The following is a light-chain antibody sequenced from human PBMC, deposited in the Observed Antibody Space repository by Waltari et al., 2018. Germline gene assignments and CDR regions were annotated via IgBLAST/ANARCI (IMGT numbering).Light chain of an antibody. CDR1: PSVFYSSNNKNY. J-gene: IGKJ2*01. V-gene: IGKV4-1*01. CDR3: QQYYSTLPYT. Sequence: DIVMTQSPDSLAVSLGERAPINCKSSPSVFYSSNNKNYLAWYQQKPGQPPKLLIYWASTRESGVPDRFSGSGSGTDFTLTISSLQAEDVAVYYCQQYYSTLPYTFGQGTKLEIK. CDR2: WAS.